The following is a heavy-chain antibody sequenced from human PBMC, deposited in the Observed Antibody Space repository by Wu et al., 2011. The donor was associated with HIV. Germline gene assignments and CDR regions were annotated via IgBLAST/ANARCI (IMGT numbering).Heavy chain of an antibody. J-gene: IGHJ4*02. Sequence: QVQLVQSGAEVKKPGASVKVSCKASGYTFTSYGISWVRQAPGQGLEWMGWISAYNGDTNYAQKLQGRVTMTTDTSTSTAYMELRSLRSDDTAVYYCARDSWVVPAAITFDYWGQGTLVTVSS. V-gene: IGHV1-18*01. CDR3: ARDSWVVPAAITFDY. D-gene: IGHD2-2*01. CDR2: ISAYNGDT. CDR1: GYTFTSYG.